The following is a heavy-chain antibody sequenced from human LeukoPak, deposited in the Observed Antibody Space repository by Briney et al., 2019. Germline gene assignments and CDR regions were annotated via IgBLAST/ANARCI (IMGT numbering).Heavy chain of an antibody. D-gene: IGHD3-10*01. CDR2: INPNSGGT. V-gene: IGHV1-2*02. CDR1: GYTFTGYY. J-gene: IGHJ6*03. Sequence: AAVKVSCKASGYTFTGYYMHWVRQGPGQGLEWMGWINPNSGGTNYAQKFQGRVTMTRDTSISTAYMEVSRLRSDDTAVYYCARVWFGDPMDYYYMDVWGKGTTVTVSS. CDR3: ARVWFGDPMDYYYMDV.